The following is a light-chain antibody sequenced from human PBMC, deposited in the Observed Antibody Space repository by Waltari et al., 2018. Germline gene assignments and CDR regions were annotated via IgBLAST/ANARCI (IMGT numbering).Light chain of an antibody. CDR3: QQYYSTHPDT. CDR2: WAS. V-gene: IGKV4-1*01. Sequence: DIVMTQSPDSLAVSLGERATINCKSSQSVLYSPNNKNYLAWYQQKPGQPPKLLIYWASTRESGVPDRCGGSGAGADVTLTIRSLQAEDVAVYYCQQYYSTHPDTFGQGTKLEIK. CDR1: QSVLYSPNNKNY. J-gene: IGKJ2*01.